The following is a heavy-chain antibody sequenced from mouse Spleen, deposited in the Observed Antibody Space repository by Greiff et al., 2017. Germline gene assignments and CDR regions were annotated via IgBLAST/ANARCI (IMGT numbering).Heavy chain of an antibody. CDR2: IYPGDGDT. CDR3: ARANWDGYWYFDV. V-gene: IGHV1-80*01. CDR1: GYAFSSYW. D-gene: IGHD4-1*01. J-gene: IGHJ1*01. Sequence: QVQLQQSGAELVKPGASVKISCKASGYAFSSYWMNWVKQRPGKGLEWIGQIYPGDGDTNYNGKFKGKATLTADKSSSTAYMQLSSLTSEDSAVYFCARANWDGYWYFDVWGAGTTVTVSS.